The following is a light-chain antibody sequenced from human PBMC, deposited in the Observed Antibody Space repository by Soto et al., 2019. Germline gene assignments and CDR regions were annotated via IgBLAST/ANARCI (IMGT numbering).Light chain of an antibody. J-gene: IGKJ2*01. CDR3: QQYSDLPYT. CDR1: QRVSSRN. Sequence: EIVLTQSPGTLSLSPRERATLSCRTSQRVSSRNLAWYQQKPGQAPRLLIYGTSSRATGVPDRFSGSGSVTECTLTINILEPEDFAVYYCQQYSDLPYTFGQGTKLEVK. CDR2: GTS. V-gene: IGKV3-20*01.